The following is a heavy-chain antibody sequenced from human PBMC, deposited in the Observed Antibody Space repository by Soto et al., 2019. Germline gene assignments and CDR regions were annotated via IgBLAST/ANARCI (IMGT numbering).Heavy chain of an antibody. D-gene: IGHD6-13*01. CDR3: AKTQAGYSSSWYRSGRWFDP. CDR2: IIPIFGTA. CDR1: GSTFSSYA. J-gene: IGHJ5*02. V-gene: IGHV1-69*12. Sequence: QVQLVQSGAEVKKPGSSVKVSCKASGSTFSSYAISWVRQAPGQGLEWMGGIIPIFGTANYAQKFQGRVTITADESTSTAYMELSSLRSEDTAVYYCAKTQAGYSSSWYRSGRWFDPWGQGTLVTVSS.